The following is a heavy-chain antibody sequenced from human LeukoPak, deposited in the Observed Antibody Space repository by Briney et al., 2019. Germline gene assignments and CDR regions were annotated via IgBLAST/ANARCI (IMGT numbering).Heavy chain of an antibody. Sequence: GGSLRLSCAASGFTFSSYGLHWVRQAPGKGLEGVAVISYDGSNKYYADSVKGRFTISRDNSKNTLYLQMNSLRAEDTAVYYCAKVLSYYYDSSGFDYWGQGTLVTVSS. CDR2: ISYDGSNK. J-gene: IGHJ4*02. V-gene: IGHV3-30*18. CDR1: GFTFSSYG. D-gene: IGHD3-22*01. CDR3: AKVLSYYYDSSGFDY.